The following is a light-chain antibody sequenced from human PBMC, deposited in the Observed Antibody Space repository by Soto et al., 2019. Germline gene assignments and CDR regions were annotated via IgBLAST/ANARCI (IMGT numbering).Light chain of an antibody. CDR3: QQYNNWPA. CDR2: GAS. CDR1: QNVLSNY. J-gene: IGKJ1*01. Sequence: EIGLTQSPGTLSLSTGERATLSCWASQNVLSNYLAWYQQKPGQAPRLLIYGASTRATGIPDRFGGSGSGTDFTLTISSLQSEDFAVYYCQQYNNWPAFGQGTKVDI. V-gene: IGKV3D-15*01.